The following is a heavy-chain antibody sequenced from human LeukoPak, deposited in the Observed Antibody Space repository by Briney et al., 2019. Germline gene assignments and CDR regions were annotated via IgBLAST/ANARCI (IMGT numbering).Heavy chain of an antibody. J-gene: IGHJ4*02. D-gene: IGHD3-10*01. CDR2: INSDGSST. CDR3: ERDNYGVDY. CDR1: GFTFSRYW. V-gene: IGHV3-74*03. Sequence: GGSLRLSCAASGFTFSRYWMQWVRQAPGQGLVWLSHINSDGSSTTYADSVRGRFTTSRDNAKNTLYLQMNSLRAEDTAVYYCERDNYGVDYWGQGTLVTVSS.